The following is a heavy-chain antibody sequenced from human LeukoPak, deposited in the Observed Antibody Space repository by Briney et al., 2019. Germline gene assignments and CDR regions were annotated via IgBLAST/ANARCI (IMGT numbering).Heavy chain of an antibody. Sequence: PGGSLRLSCAASGFTVSSNYMSWVRQAPGKRLEWVAVIYSGGSTYYADSVKGRFTISRDNSKNTLYLQMNSLTAEDTAVYYCARLSPMVRGDYYYGMDVWGKGTTVTVSS. J-gene: IGHJ6*04. CDR1: GFTVSSNY. D-gene: IGHD3-10*01. CDR3: ARLSPMVRGDYYYGMDV. V-gene: IGHV3-53*01. CDR2: IYSGGST.